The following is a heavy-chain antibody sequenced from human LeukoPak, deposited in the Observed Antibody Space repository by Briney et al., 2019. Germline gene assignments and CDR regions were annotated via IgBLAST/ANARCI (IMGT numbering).Heavy chain of an antibody. CDR3: ARCLRMTTATTLRYYYYYGMDV. CDR1: GGSFSGYY. V-gene: IGHV4-34*01. D-gene: IGHD4-17*01. J-gene: IGHJ6*02. Sequence: SETLSLTCAVYGGSFSGYYWSWIRQPPGKGLEWIGEINHSGSTNYNPSLKSRVTISVDTSKNQFSLKLSSVTAADTAVYYCARCLRMTTATTLRYYYYYGMDVWGQGTTVTVSS. CDR2: INHSGST.